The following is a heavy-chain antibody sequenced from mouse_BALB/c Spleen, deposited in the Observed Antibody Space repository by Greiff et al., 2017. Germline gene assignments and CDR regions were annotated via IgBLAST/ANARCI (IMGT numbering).Heavy chain of an antibody. J-gene: IGHJ4*01. D-gene: IGHD2-1*01. Sequence: EVQLQQSGAELVKPGASVKLSCTASGFNIKDTYMHWVKQRPEQGLEWIGRIDPANGNTKYDPKFQGKATITADTSSNTAYLQLSSLTSEDTAVYYCARHGNYDAMDYWGQGTSVTVSS. CDR1: GFNIKDTY. V-gene: IGHV14-3*02. CDR3: ARHGNYDAMDY. CDR2: IDPANGNT.